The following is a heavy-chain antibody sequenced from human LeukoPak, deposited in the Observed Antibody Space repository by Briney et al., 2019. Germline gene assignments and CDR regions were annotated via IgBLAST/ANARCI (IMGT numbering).Heavy chain of an antibody. CDR3: ASPSCSAANCYSGIDY. D-gene: IGHD2-15*01. CDR2: MNTDGSAT. V-gene: IGHV3-74*01. CDR1: GLTFSKYW. J-gene: IGHJ4*02. Sequence: GGSLRLSCAASGLTFSKYWMHWVRQDPGKGLVWVSRMNTDGSATRYADSVKGRFTISRDNAKNTLYLQMNSLRAEDTAVYYCASPSCSAANCYSGIDYWGQGTLVTVSS.